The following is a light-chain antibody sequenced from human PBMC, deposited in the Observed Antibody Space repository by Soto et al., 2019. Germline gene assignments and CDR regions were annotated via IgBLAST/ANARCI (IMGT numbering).Light chain of an antibody. Sequence: DIQMTQSPSSLSASVGDSVTITCHASQDISNYLNWYQQKPGKAPKLLIYDASNLETGVPSRFSGSGSGTEFTLTISSLLPEDFATYFCQQNYSTPSLTFGEGTKVDIK. CDR1: QDISNY. CDR2: DAS. J-gene: IGKJ4*01. V-gene: IGKV1-33*01. CDR3: QQNYSTPSLT.